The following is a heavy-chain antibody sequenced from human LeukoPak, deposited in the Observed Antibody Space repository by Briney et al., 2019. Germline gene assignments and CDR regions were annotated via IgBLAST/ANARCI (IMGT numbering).Heavy chain of an antibody. V-gene: IGHV3-66*02. CDR1: GFTVSSNY. D-gene: IGHD2-8*01. J-gene: IGHJ4*02. CDR3: ARDVRGYCTNGVCFFDY. Sequence: GGSLRLSCAASGFTVSSNYMSWVRQAPGKGLEWVSVIYSGGSTYYADSVKGQFTISRDNSKNTLYLQMNSLRAEDTAVYYCARDVRGYCTNGVCFFDYWGQGTLVTVSS. CDR2: IYSGGST.